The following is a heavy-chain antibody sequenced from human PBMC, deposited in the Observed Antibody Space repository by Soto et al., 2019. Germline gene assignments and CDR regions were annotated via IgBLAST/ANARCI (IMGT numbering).Heavy chain of an antibody. D-gene: IGHD3-10*01. CDR3: AREYYYGSGRDFDY. Sequence: GGSLRLSCAASGFTFSSYSMNWVRQAPGKGLQWISFISSSSSTIYYADSVKGRFTISRDNAKNSLYLQMNSLRAEDTAVYYCAREYYYGSGRDFDYWAREPWSP. CDR1: GFTFSSYS. CDR2: ISSSSSTI. J-gene: IGHJ4*02. V-gene: IGHV3-48*01.